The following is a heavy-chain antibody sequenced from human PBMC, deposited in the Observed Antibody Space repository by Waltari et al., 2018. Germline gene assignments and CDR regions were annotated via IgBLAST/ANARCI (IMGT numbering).Heavy chain of an antibody. CDR1: GGSISSYY. CDR3: ARDRIAVAPKEYFDL. CDR2: IYTSGST. V-gene: IGHV4-4*07. Sequence: QVQLQESGPGLVKPSETLSLTCTVSGGSISSYYWSWIRQPAGKGLEWIGRIYTSGSTNYNPSLKSRVTMSVDTSKSQFSLKLSSVTAADTAVYYCARDRIAVAPKEYFDLWGRGTLVTVSS. D-gene: IGHD6-19*01. J-gene: IGHJ2*01.